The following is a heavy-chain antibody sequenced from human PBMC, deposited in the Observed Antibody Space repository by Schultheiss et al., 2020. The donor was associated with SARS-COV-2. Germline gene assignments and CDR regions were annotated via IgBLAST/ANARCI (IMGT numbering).Heavy chain of an antibody. CDR3: ARETTYYNDNSGPLGV. J-gene: IGHJ6*02. CDR1: GGSISSGGYY. D-gene: IGHD3-22*01. V-gene: IGHV4-61*02. CDR2: IYTSGST. Sequence: SETLSLTCTVSGGSISSGGYYWSWIRQPAGKGLEWIGRIYTSGSTNYNPSLKSRVTISVDTSKNQFSLKLSSVTAADTAVYFCARETTYYNDNSGPLGVWGQGTAVTVSS.